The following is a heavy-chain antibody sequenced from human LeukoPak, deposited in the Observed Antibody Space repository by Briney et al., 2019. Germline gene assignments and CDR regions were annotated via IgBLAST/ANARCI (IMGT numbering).Heavy chain of an antibody. CDR1: GGTFSSHA. CDR2: IIPIFGTA. V-gene: IGHV1-69*13. J-gene: IGHJ4*02. D-gene: IGHD3-10*01. Sequence: SVKVSCKASGGTFSSHAISWVRQAPGQGLEWMGGIIPIFGTANYAQKFQGRVTITADESTSTAYMELSSLRSEDTAVYYCARPSGNLGEANPGGDYWGQGTLVTVSS. CDR3: ARPSGNLGEANPGGDY.